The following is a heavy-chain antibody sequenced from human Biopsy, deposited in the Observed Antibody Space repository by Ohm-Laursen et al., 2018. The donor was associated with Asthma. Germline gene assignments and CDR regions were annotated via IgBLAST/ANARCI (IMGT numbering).Heavy chain of an antibody. CDR3: AREVKMAY. Sequence: SLRLSCAAPGFTVSDYHMSWIRQTPGRGLEWISYIGSRITDAIYYADSVKGRFTISRDNAKNSVFLQMNSLRAEDTGVHYCAREVKMAYWGRGTLVTVSS. J-gene: IGHJ4*02. CDR1: GFTVSDYH. CDR2: IGSRITDAI. V-gene: IGHV3-11*01. D-gene: IGHD2-8*01.